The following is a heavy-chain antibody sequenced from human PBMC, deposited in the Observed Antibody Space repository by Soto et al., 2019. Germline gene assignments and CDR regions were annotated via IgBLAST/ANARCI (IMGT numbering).Heavy chain of an antibody. CDR3: ASRDPGTSVDY. CDR2: IYRTGST. Sequence: SETLSLTCAVSGGSFTSNNWWTWVRQPPGQGLEWIGEIYRTGSTNHNPSLKSRVTISLDKSENQFSLKVTSLTAADTAVYYCASRDPGTSVDYWGQGTLVTVSS. J-gene: IGHJ4*02. CDR1: GGSFTSNNW. V-gene: IGHV4-4*02. D-gene: IGHD1-7*01.